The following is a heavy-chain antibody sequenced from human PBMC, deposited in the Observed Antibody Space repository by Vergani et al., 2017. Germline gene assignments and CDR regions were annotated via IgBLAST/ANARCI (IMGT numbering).Heavy chain of an antibody. CDR3: ARSYYYDSSGFYGFPFFDC. CDR2: IYPGDSDI. V-gene: IGHV5-51*01. J-gene: IGHJ4*02. Sequence: EVPLVQSGAEVKKPGESLKISCKGSGYSFTTYWIGWVRQMPGKGLECMGIIYPGDSDIRYSPSFQGQVTISADKSISTAYLQWSRLKASDTAMYYCARSYYYDSSGFYGFPFFDCWGQGTLVTVSS. CDR1: GYSFTTYW. D-gene: IGHD3-22*01.